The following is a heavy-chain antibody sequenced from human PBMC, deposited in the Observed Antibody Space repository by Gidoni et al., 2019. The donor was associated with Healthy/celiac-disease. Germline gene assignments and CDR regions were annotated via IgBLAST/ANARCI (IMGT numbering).Heavy chain of an antibody. Sequence: EVQRLESGGGLVQPGGSLRRSCAASGFTFSSYAMSGVRQAPGKGLEWVSAISGSGGSTYYADSVKGRFTISRDNSKNTLYLQMTSLSAEDTAVYYCAKDRGGRITIFGVVISDAFDIWGQGTMVTVSS. V-gene: IGHV3-23*01. CDR3: AKDRGGRITIFGVVISDAFDI. CDR2: ISGSGGST. D-gene: IGHD3-3*01. CDR1: GFTFSSYA. J-gene: IGHJ3*02.